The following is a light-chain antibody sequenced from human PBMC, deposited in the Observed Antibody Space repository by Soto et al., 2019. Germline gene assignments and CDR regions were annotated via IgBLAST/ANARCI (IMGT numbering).Light chain of an antibody. Sequence: EIVLTQSPATLSLSPGERANLSCRASQSVSSHLAWYQQNHGQAPRILIHGASSRATGIPDRFSGGWSGTDFTLLLSRLEPEDFSVYYCQQYGSSPLTFGQGTRLEIK. J-gene: IGKJ5*01. CDR1: QSVSSH. V-gene: IGKV3-20*01. CDR2: GAS. CDR3: QQYGSSPLT.